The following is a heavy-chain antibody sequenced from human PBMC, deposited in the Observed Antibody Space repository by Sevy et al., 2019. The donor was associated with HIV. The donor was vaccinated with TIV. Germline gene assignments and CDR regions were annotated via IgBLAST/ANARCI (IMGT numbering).Heavy chain of an antibody. J-gene: IGHJ6*02. CDR3: ARAMGV. CDR2: INQDGSEI. CDR1: GISISSHW. Sequence: GESLKISCVGAGISISSHWMNWVRQSPGKGLEWVANINQDGSEIYYMGSVKGRFTISRDNARNSGYLQMHSLSVEDSGVYYCARAMGVWGQGTTVTVSS. V-gene: IGHV3-7*01.